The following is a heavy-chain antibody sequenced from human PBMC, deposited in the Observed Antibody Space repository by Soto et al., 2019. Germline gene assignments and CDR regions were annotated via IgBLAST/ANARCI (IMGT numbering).Heavy chain of an antibody. V-gene: IGHV3-23*01. Sequence: EVQLLESGGGLVQPGGSLRLSCAASGFTFSSYAMSWVRQAPGKGLEWVSAISGSGGSTYYEDPVKGRFTISRDNSKNTLYQQMNSLRAEDTAVYYCAKEGTAMGYFDYWGQGTLVTVSS. D-gene: IGHD5-18*01. CDR2: ISGSGGST. CDR1: GFTFSSYA. CDR3: AKEGTAMGYFDY. J-gene: IGHJ4*02.